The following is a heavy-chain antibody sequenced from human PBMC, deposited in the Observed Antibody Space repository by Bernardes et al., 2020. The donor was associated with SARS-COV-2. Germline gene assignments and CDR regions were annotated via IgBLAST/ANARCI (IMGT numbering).Heavy chain of an antibody. CDR2: IYPGNSNT. CDR3: ARQHSSSWSVYSMDV. V-gene: IGHV5-51*01. J-gene: IGHJ6*02. CDR1: GYSFTSYW. Sequence: GESLKISCKVSGYSFTSYWIAWVRQMPGKGLEWMGIIYPGNSNTRYSPFFQGQVTISADKSISTAYLQWSSLKASDTAMYYCARQHSSSWSVYSMDVWGQGTTVTVS. D-gene: IGHD6-13*01.